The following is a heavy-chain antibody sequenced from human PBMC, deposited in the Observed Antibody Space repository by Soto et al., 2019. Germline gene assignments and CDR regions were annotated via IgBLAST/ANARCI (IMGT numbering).Heavy chain of an antibody. CDR2: VHNSGYT. V-gene: IGHV4-31*03. CDR3: ARRNDHGSWSGWDV. J-gene: IGHJ4*02. Sequence: QVQLQESGPGLVKPSQALSLICTVSNGSISGGGFYWSWIRQSPGKGLEWIGYVHNSGYTYYTPTLKSRVTISLDTSKSQFAVRLRSVTDADTAVYYCARRNDHGSWSGWDVWGQGTLVTVSS. CDR1: NGSISGGGFY. D-gene: IGHD3-10*01.